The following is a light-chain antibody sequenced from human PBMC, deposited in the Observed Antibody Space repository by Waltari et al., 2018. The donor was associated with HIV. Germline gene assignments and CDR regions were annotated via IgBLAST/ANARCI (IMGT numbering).Light chain of an antibody. Sequence: SYVLTQPPSVSVAPGKTARITCGGEKIGSKSVNWYPKQPGQAPVMVIYHDTDRPSGIPDRFSGANSEDTSTLTIRRVEAGDESDYFCQVWDTNTDQYVIFGGGTNLAV. J-gene: IGLJ2*01. V-gene: IGLV3-21*01. CDR2: HDT. CDR3: QVWDTNTDQYVI. CDR1: KIGSKS.